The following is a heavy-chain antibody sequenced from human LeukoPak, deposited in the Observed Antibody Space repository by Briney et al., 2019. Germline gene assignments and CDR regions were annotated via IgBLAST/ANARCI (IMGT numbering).Heavy chain of an antibody. J-gene: IGHJ4*02. V-gene: IGHV1-2*06. CDR2: INPNSGGT. D-gene: IGHD3-16*02. CDR3: ARAHNYDYVWGSYRSPHYFDY. CDR1: GYTFTGYY. Sequence: ASVKVSCKASGYTFTGYYMHWVRQAPGQGLEWMGRINPNSGGTNYAQKFQGRVTMTRDTSISTAYMELSRLRSDDTAVYYCARAHNYDYVWGSYRSPHYFDYWGQGTLVTVSS.